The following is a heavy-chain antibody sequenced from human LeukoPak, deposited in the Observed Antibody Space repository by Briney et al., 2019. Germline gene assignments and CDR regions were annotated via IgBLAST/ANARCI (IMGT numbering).Heavy chain of an antibody. Sequence: SETLSLTCTVSGGSISSSSYYWGWIRQPPGKGLEWIGSIYYSGSTYYNPSLKSRVTKSVDTSKNQFSLKLSSVTAADTAVYYCARRIGGSGSGFDYWGQGTLVTVSS. D-gene: IGHD3-10*01. CDR3: ARRIGGSGSGFDY. J-gene: IGHJ4*02. V-gene: IGHV4-39*01. CDR2: IYYSGST. CDR1: GGSISSSSYY.